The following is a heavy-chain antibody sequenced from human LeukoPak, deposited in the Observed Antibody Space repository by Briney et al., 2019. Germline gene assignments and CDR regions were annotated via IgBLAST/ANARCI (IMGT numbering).Heavy chain of an antibody. D-gene: IGHD3-22*01. CDR2: INHSGST. J-gene: IGHJ3*02. Sequence: SETLSLTCAVYGGSFSGYYWSWIRQPPGKGLEWIGEINHSGSTNYNPSLKSRVTISVDTSKNQFSLKLSSVTAADTAVYYCARPYYYDSSGPLGSFDIWGQGTMVTVSS. CDR3: ARPYYYDSSGPLGSFDI. V-gene: IGHV4-34*01. CDR1: GGSFSGYY.